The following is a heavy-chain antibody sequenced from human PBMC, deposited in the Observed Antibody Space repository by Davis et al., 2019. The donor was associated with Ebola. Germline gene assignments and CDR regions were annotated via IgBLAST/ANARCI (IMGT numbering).Heavy chain of an antibody. CDR3: ARPWYSGTYYDAYDI. J-gene: IGHJ3*02. D-gene: IGHD1-26*01. V-gene: IGHV4-39*01. Sequence: MPSETLSLTCTVSGGSTTVYYWSWIRQPPGKGLEWVGSFSYGDNTHYYNPSLRSRVTISVDTSRNQFSLKLSSATAADTAVYYCARPWYSGTYYDAYDIWGQGTMVAVSS. CDR1: GGSTTVYY. CDR2: FSYGDNT.